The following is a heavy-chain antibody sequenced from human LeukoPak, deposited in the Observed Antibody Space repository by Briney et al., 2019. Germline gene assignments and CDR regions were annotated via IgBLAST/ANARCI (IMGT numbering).Heavy chain of an antibody. V-gene: IGHV4-59*01. CDR3: ARRGDGYNLDY. J-gene: IGHJ4*02. CDR1: GGSISSYY. CDR2: IYYSGST. D-gene: IGHD5-24*01. Sequence: SETLSLTCTVPGGSISSYYWSWIRQPPGKGLEWIGYIYYSGSTNYNPSLKSRVTISVDTSKNQFSLKLSSVTAADTAVYYCARRGDGYNLDYWGQGTLVTVSS.